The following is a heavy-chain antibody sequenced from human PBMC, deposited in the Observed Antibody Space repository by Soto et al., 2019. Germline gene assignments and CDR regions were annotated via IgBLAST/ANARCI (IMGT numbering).Heavy chain of an antibody. D-gene: IGHD2-2*01. CDR3: ARIRFEYQLLLGWFDP. V-gene: IGHV2-26*01. CDR1: GFSLSNARMG. Sequence: QVTLKESGPVLVKPTETLTLTCTVSGFSLSNARMGVSWIRQPPGKALEWLAHIFSNDEKSYSTSLKSRLTTSXXTXKXXVVPTMTNMDPVDTATYYCARIRFEYQLLLGWFDPWGQGTLVTVSS. J-gene: IGHJ5*02. CDR2: IFSNDEK.